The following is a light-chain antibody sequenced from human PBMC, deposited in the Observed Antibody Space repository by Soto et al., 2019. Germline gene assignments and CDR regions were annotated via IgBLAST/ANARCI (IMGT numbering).Light chain of an antibody. J-gene: IGKJ5*01. Sequence: EIVLTLSPGTLSLSPGDRATLSCRASQSVSNNYLAWYQQKPGQAPRLLIYGASTRATGIPARFSGSGSGTEFTLTISSLQSEDFATYYCQQFHNYPPITFGQGTLLEIK. CDR1: QSVSNN. V-gene: IGKV3-15*01. CDR2: GAS. CDR3: QQFHNYPPIT.